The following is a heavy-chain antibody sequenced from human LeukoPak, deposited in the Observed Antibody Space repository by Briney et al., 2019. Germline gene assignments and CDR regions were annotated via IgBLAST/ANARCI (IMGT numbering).Heavy chain of an antibody. D-gene: IGHD2/OR15-2a*01. J-gene: IGHJ4*02. CDR2: IIPIFGTA. V-gene: IGHV1-69*05. CDR3: AVLWTQNGVVDY. CDR1: GGTFSSYA. Sequence: ASVKVSCEASGGTFSSYAISWVRQAPGQGLEWMGRIIPIFGTANYAQKFQGRVTITTDESTSTAYMELSSLRSEDTAVYYCAVLWTQNGVVDYWGQGTLVTVSS.